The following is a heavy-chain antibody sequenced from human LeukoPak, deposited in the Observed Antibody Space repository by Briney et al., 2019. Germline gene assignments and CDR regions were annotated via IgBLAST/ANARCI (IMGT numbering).Heavy chain of an antibody. J-gene: IGHJ4*02. Sequence: ASVKVSCKASGYTFTSFDFNWVRQAPGQGLEWMGVIYPSDGRTTYAQGMQGRVTMTRDTSTSAVYMELSSLRSEDTAVYYCATDGGHWNFNYWGQGTLVTVSS. V-gene: IGHV1-46*04. CDR1: GYTFTSFD. CDR3: ATDGGHWNFNY. CDR2: IYPSDGRT. D-gene: IGHD1-1*01.